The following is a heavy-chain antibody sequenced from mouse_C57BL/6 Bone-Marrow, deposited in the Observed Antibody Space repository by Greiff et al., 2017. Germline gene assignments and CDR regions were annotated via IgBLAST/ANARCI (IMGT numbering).Heavy chain of an antibody. D-gene: IGHD1-1*01. CDR3: ARRGHGSSLDY. V-gene: IGHV5-2*03. J-gene: IGHJ2*01. Sequence: DVMLVESGGGLVQPGESLKLSCESNEYEFPSHDMSWVRKTPEKRLELVAAINSDGGSTYYPDTMERRFIISRDNTKKTLFPQMTSLRSEDTAMYYCARRGHGSSLDYWGQGTTLTVSS. CDR2: INSDGGST. CDR1: EYEFPSHD.